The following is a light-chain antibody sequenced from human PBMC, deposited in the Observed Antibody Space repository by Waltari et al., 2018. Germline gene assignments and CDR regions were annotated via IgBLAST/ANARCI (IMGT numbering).Light chain of an antibody. CDR1: SSAVGGYNF. Sequence: QSALTQPRSVSGSPGQSVTISCTGTSSAVGGYNFVPWYQQHPGKAPKFMIYDVTKRPSGVPDRFSGSKSGNTASLTISGLQAEDEADYYCCSYAAGSLYVFGTGTKVTVL. CDR3: CSYAAGSLYV. J-gene: IGLJ1*01. V-gene: IGLV2-11*01. CDR2: DVT.